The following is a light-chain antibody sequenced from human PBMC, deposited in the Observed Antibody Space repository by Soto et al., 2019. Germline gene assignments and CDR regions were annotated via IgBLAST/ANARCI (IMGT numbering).Light chain of an antibody. V-gene: IGKV1-33*01. J-gene: IGKJ5*01. Sequence: DIQMTQSPTSLSASVGDRVTITCQASQNINNYLNWYQQKPGRAPKLLIYDASNLEAGVPSRFRGSGSGTDFTFTISRLQPEDIATYYCQQYENLPTFGQGTRLEMK. CDR3: QQYENLPT. CDR2: DAS. CDR1: QNINNY.